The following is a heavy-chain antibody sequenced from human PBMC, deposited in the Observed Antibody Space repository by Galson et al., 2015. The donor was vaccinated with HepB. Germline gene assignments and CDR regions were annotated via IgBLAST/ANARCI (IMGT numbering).Heavy chain of an antibody. J-gene: IGHJ4*02. CDR1: GFTLTSYS. CDR2: ISYDGNIK. V-gene: IGHV3-30-3*01. Sequence: SLRLSCAASGFTLTSYSMHWVRQAPGKGLDWVAVISYDGNIKYYADSVKGRFTISRDNSKDTLYLQMNSLRTEDTAVYYCCSSRRTGPRGRHLDYWGQGTLVTVPS. D-gene: IGHD2-15*01. CDR3: CSSRRTGPRGRHLDY.